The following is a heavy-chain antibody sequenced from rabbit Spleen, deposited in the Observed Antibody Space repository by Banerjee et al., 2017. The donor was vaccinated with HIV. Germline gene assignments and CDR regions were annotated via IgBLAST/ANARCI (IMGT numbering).Heavy chain of an antibody. V-gene: IGHV1S45*01. CDR1: GFSFSSSYD. Sequence: QEQLEESGGGLFQPGGSLALTCKASGFSFSSSYDMCWVRQAPEKGLEWIACIYGGGSGNTYYASWAKGRFTISKTSSTTVTLQMTSLTAADTATYFCARDLVAVIGWNFNLWGPGTLVTVS. D-gene: IGHD1-1*01. J-gene: IGHJ4*01. CDR3: ARDLVAVIGWNFNL. CDR2: IYGGGSGNT.